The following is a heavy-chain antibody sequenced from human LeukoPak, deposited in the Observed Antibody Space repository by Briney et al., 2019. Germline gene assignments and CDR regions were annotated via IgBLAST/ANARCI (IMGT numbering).Heavy chain of an antibody. D-gene: IGHD2-21*02. CDR1: GFTFSSYA. Sequence: GGSLRLSCAASGFTFSSYAMHWVRQAPGKGLEWVAVISYDGSNKYYADSVKGRFTISRDNSKNTLYLQMNSLRAEDTAVYYCARDLYVVVTAIQYYFDYWGQGTLVTVSS. J-gene: IGHJ4*02. CDR2: ISYDGSNK. CDR3: ARDLYVVVTAIQYYFDY. V-gene: IGHV3-30-3*01.